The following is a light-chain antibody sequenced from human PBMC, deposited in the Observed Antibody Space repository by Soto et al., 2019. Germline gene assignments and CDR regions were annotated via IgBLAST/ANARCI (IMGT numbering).Light chain of an antibody. Sequence: DVVITHSPLSLPVTLGQPASISCRSSQSLVHSDGIAYFSWFQQRPGQSPRRLIYKVSNRDSGVPDRFSGGGSGTDFTLRISRVEAEDVGVYYCLVGTHGVTFGQGTRLEIK. CDR1: QSLVHSDGIAY. J-gene: IGKJ5*01. CDR2: KVS. V-gene: IGKV2-30*02. CDR3: LVGTHGVT.